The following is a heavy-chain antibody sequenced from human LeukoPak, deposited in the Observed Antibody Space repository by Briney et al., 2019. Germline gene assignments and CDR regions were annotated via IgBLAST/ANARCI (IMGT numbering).Heavy chain of an antibody. Sequence: GGSLRLSCAASGFTFSSYWMHWVRQAPGKGLVWVSRINSDGSSTSYADSVKGRFTISRDNAKNTLYLQMNSLRTEDTAVYYCARDRLRFPNWFDPWGQGTLVTVSS. J-gene: IGHJ5*02. D-gene: IGHD3-3*01. CDR2: INSDGSST. CDR3: ARDRLRFPNWFDP. V-gene: IGHV3-74*01. CDR1: GFTFSSYW.